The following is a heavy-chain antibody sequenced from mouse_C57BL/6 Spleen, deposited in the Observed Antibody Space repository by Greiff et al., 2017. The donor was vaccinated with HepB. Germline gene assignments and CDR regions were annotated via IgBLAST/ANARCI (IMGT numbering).Heavy chain of an antibody. J-gene: IGHJ4*01. CDR3: ARYDRKGYYAMDY. V-gene: IGHV14-2*01. CDR2: IDPEDGET. D-gene: IGHD2-12*01. Sequence: EVHLVESGAELVKPGASVKLSCTASGFNIKDYYMHWVKQRTEQGLEWIGRIDPEDGETKYAPKFQGKATITADTSSNPAYLQLSSLTSEDTAVYYCARYDRKGYYAMDYWGQGTSVTVSS. CDR1: GFNIKDYY.